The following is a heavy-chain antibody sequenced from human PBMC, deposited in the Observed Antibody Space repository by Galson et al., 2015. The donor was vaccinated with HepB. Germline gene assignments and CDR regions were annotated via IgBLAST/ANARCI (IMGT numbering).Heavy chain of an antibody. CDR3: AREENYGSGIDGYYYYHGMDV. D-gene: IGHD3-10*01. CDR2: ISYDGRNQ. Sequence: SLRLSCAASGFTFGTFAMHWVRQAPGKGLEWVAVISYDGRNQYYADSVKGRITISRDNSINTLYLQMKSLKDEDTAIYYCAREENYGSGIDGYYYYHGMDVGGQGPTVTVSS. CDR1: GFTFGTFA. J-gene: IGHJ6*02. V-gene: IGHV3-30*04.